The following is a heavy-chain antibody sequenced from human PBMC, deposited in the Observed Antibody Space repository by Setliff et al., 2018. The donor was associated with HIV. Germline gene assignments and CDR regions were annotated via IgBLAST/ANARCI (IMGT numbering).Heavy chain of an antibody. CDR2: INAGNGNT. CDR3: ARATNYYDSSNYYMDV. Sequence: APVKVSCKASGYTFTSYAMHWVRQAPGQRLEWMGWINAGNGNTKYSQEFQGRVTITRDTSASTAYMELSSLRSEDMAVYYCARATNYYDSSNYYMDVWGKGTTVTVSS. V-gene: IGHV1-3*03. J-gene: IGHJ6*03. D-gene: IGHD3-22*01. CDR1: GYTFTSYA.